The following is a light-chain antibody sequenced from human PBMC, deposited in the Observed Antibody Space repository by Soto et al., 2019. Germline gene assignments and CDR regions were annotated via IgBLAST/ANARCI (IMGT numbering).Light chain of an antibody. Sequence: EIVLTQSPGTLSLSPGERATLSFRASQSVSSSHLAWYQQKPGQAPRLLIYGASSRATGIPDRFSGGGSGTDFTLTISRLEPEDFVVYYCQQYGSSPLFTFGPGTKVDIK. V-gene: IGKV3-20*01. CDR1: QSVSSSH. CDR3: QQYGSSPLFT. CDR2: GAS. J-gene: IGKJ3*01.